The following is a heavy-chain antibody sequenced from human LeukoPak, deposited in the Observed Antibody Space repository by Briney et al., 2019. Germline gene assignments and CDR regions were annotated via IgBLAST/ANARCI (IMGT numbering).Heavy chain of an antibody. D-gene: IGHD5-12*01. CDR1: GGSISSGSYY. CDR3: ARAGYSGSDFSV. V-gene: IGHV4-61*02. Sequence: KTSETLSLTCTVSGGSISSGSYYWSWIRQPAGKGLEWIGRIYTSGSTNYNPSLKSRVTISVDTSKNQFSLKLSSVTATDTAVYYCARAGYSGSDFSVWGKGSTVTVSS. CDR2: IYTSGST. J-gene: IGHJ6*04.